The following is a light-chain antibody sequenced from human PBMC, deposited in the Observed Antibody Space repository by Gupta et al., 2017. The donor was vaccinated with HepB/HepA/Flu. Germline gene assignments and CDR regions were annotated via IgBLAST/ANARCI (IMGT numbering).Light chain of an antibody. CDR2: RNN. V-gene: IGLV1-47*01. CDR3: AGWDDSLRGWV. J-gene: IGLJ3*02. CDR1: SSNIGSNF. Sequence: QSVRTQPPTASANPGQRVTISCSGSSSNIGSNFVFWYQQLPGTAPKLLIYRNNQRPSGVPDRFSGSKSASSASLVISGLRSDDEADYYCAGWDDSLRGWVFGGGTKLTVL.